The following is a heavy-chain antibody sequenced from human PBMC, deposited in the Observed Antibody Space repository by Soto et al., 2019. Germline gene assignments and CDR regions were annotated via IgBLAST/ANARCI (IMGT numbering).Heavy chain of an antibody. J-gene: IGHJ6*02. CDR2: INHSGST. CDR1: GGSFSGYD. D-gene: IGHD4-17*01. CDR3: ARGSLGTTVTTGMDV. V-gene: IGHV4-34*01. Sequence: SETLSLTCGVYGGSFSGYDWSWIRQPPGKGLEWIGEINHSGSTNYNPSLKSRVTISVDTSKNQFSLKLSSVTAADTAVYYCARGSLGTTVTTGMDVWGQGTTVTVSS.